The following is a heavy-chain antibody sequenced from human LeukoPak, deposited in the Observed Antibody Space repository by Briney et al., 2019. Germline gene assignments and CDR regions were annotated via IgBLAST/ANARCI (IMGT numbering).Heavy chain of an antibody. V-gene: IGHV4-4*07. CDR2: IYTSGSTNT. CDR1: GVSISGYY. D-gene: IGHD4-17*01. J-gene: IGHJ6*03. CDR3: ARRRGGDYGMYYYYYMDV. Sequence: PSETLSLTCTVSGVSISGYYWSWIRQPAGKGLEWIGRIYTSGSTNTNYNPSLKSRVTMSVDTSKNQFSLKLSSVTAADTAVYYCARRRGGDYGMYYYYYMDVWGKGTTVTVSS.